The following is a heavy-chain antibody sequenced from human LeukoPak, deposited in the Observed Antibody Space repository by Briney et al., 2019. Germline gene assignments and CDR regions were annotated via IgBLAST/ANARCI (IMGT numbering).Heavy chain of an antibody. CDR2: ISAYNGNT. D-gene: IGHD1-26*01. Sequence: ASVKVSCKASGYTFTKYGISWVRQAPGQRLEWMGWISAYNGNTNYAQKLQGRVTMTTDTSTSTAFMELRSLRSDDTAAYYCAREPLVVGATVDYWGQGTLVTVSS. J-gene: IGHJ4*02. CDR1: GYTFTKYG. CDR3: AREPLVVGATVDY. V-gene: IGHV1-18*01.